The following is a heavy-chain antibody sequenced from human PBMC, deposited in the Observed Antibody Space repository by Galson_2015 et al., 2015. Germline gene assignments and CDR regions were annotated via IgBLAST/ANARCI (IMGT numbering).Heavy chain of an antibody. CDR3: AKNGGYNWDGTIFWFDP. CDR1: GYTFTNYA. Sequence: SVKVSCKASGYTFTNYAMHWVRQAPGQRLEWMGWINAGRGATKYSQKFQGRVTITRDTSASSAYMEPNSLTSEDTAVYYCAKNGGYNWDGTIFWFDPWGQGTLVTVSS. J-gene: IGHJ5*02. D-gene: IGHD1-1*01. CDR2: INAGRGAT. V-gene: IGHV1-3*01.